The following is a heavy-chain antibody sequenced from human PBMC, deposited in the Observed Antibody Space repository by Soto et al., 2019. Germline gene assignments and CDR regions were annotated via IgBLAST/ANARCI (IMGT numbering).Heavy chain of an antibody. V-gene: IGHV4-34*01. D-gene: IGHD2-21*02. J-gene: IGHJ4*02. CDR3: ARRPSGDYGVDY. Sequence: QVQLQQWGAGLLKPSETLSLACAVSGGSFSDYYWTWSRQPPGKGLEWIGEISHSGSTNHNPSLKRRLTISVDTSKNQFSLQLTSVTAADTAVYYCARRPSGDYGVDYWGQGTLVTVSS. CDR1: GGSFSDYY. CDR2: ISHSGST.